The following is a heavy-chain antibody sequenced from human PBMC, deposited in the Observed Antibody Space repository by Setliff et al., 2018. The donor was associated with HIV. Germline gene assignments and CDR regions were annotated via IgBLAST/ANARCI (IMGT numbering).Heavy chain of an antibody. CDR1: GFILSEDW. V-gene: IGHV3-15*01. CDR3: TRSYYY. CDR2: IKSKRDGGTI. J-gene: IGHJ4*02. D-gene: IGHD3-10*01. Sequence: GGSLRLSCAVSGFILSEDWMSWVRQAPGKGLEWLGRIKSKRDGGTIDYTAPVKGRFTISRDDSKRMVYLQMNSLTSEDTAVYFCTRSYYYWGQGTLVTVSS.